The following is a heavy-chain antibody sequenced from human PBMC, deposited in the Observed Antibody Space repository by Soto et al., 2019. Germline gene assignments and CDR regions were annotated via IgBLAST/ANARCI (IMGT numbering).Heavy chain of an antibody. J-gene: IGHJ6*02. D-gene: IGHD1-1*01. Sequence: RVPRLSCAASGFTFSIFGMHWVRQAPGKGLELVAVISFVGSTIYYADSVKGRFTISRDNSKNTLSLQMNSLKAEDTAVYYCAKXTSKYSNNWPAYYGLDVWGQGTTVTVSS. CDR3: AKXTSKYSNNWPAYYGLDV. CDR2: ISFVGSTI. CDR1: GFTFSIFG. V-gene: IGHV3-30*18.